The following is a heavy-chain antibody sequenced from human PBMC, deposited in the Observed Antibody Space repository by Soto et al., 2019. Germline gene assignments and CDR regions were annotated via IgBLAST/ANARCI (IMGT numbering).Heavy chain of an antibody. D-gene: IGHD6-6*01. Sequence: SGPTLVKPTQTLTLTCTFSGFSLSTSGVGVGWIRQPPGKALEWLALIYWDDDKRYSPSLKGRLTITKDTSKNQVVLTMTNMDPVDTATYYCAHRQRQYSSSSPSVYYYYMDVWGKGTTVTVSS. V-gene: IGHV2-5*02. CDR3: AHRQRQYSSSSPSVYYYYMDV. CDR1: GFSLSTSGVG. J-gene: IGHJ6*03. CDR2: IYWDDDK.